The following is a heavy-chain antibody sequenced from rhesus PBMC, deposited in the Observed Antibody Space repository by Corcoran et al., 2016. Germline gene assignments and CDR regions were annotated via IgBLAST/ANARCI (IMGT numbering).Heavy chain of an antibody. J-gene: IGHJ4*01. Sequence: QLQLQESGPGLVKPSETLSLTCAVSGGSISGNYWTWIRQFPGKGLEWIGRVSGSGGNTDYNPSLKIRVTISRDTSKNHFSLNLNSVTAADTAIYYCTLSFGSGWSPRWGQGLLVTVSS. CDR1: GGSISGNY. CDR3: TLSFGSGWSPR. CDR2: VSGSGGNT. V-gene: IGHV4-173*01. D-gene: IGHD6S26*01.